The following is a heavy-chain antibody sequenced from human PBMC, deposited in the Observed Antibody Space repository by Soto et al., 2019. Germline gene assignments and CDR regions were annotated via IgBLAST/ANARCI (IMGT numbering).Heavy chain of an antibody. CDR1: GGSISSYY. Sequence: QVQLQESGPGLVKPSETLSLTCTVSGGSISSYYWSWIRQPPGKGLEWIGYISYSGSTNYNPSLTSRVTISVDTSKNQFSLKLSSVTAADTAVYYCARTFWSGYSPWWYFDLWGRGTLVAVSP. V-gene: IGHV4-59*01. CDR3: ARTFWSGYSPWWYFDL. CDR2: ISYSGST. D-gene: IGHD3-3*01. J-gene: IGHJ2*01.